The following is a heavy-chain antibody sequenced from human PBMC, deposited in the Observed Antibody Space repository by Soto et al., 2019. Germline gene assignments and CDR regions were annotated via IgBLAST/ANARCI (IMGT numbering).Heavy chain of an antibody. CDR2: IYSGGST. Sequence: EVQLLESGGDLIQPGGSLRLSCVASGITFGSRAMSWVRQAPGEGLEWVSVIYSGGSTYYADSVKGRFTISRDNSKNTLYLQMNSLRAEDTAVYYCAREGGRGFLEWLVWGQGTTVTVSS. CDR3: AREGGRGFLEWLV. D-gene: IGHD3-3*01. CDR1: GITFGSRA. V-gene: IGHV3-53*01. J-gene: IGHJ6*02.